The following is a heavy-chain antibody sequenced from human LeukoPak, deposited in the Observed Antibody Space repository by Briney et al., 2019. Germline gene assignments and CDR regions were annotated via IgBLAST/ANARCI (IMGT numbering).Heavy chain of an antibody. CDR1: GGSFSGYY. Sequence: SETLSLTCAVYGGSFSGYYWSWIRQPPGKGLEWIGSIYHSGSTYYNPSLKSRVTISVDTSKNQFSLKLSSVTAADTAVYYCARGDPYITIFGVVIRRGISRAFDIWGQGTMVTVSS. V-gene: IGHV4-34*01. J-gene: IGHJ3*02. CDR3: ARGDPYITIFGVVIRRGISRAFDI. D-gene: IGHD3-3*01. CDR2: IYHSGST.